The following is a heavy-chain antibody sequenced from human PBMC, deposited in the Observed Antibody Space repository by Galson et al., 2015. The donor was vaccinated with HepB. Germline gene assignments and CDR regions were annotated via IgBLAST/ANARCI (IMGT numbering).Heavy chain of an antibody. J-gene: IGHJ4*02. D-gene: IGHD3-10*01. CDR1: GGSFSGYY. Sequence: ETLSLTCAVYGGSFSGYYWSWIRQPPGKGLEWIGEINHSGSTNYNPSLKSRVTISVDTSKNQFSLKLSSVTAADTAVYYCARGRRMVRGVLDYWGQGTLVTVSS. CDR3: ARGRRMVRGVLDY. CDR2: INHSGST. V-gene: IGHV4-34*01.